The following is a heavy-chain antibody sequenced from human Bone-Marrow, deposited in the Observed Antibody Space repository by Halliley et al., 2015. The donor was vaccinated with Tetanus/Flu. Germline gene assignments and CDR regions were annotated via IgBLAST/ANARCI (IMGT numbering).Heavy chain of an antibody. D-gene: IGHD3-10*01. J-gene: IGHJ4*01. CDR1: GYSFSTFW. CDR2: IDPADSDT. CDR3: VRFGAGLYYNGDF. Sequence: QLVQSGAVVRKPGESLKISCQGSGYSFSTFWIGWVRQTPGKGLEWMGIIDPADSDTRYSQSFQGHVTISVDTSITTAYLQWSSLKAPDSAIYYCVRFGAGLYYNGDFWGHGSQVIVSS. V-gene: IGHV5-51*01.